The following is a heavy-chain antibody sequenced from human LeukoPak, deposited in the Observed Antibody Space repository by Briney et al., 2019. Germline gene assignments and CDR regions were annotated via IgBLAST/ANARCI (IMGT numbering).Heavy chain of an antibody. CDR2: ISGSGGST. CDR1: GLTFTTYA. J-gene: IGHJ4*02. Sequence: GGSLRLSCAASGLTFTTYAMSWVRQAPGKGLEWVSHISGSGGSTYFADSVKGRFTISRDNSKNTLYLQMNSLRAEDTAVYYCAKPYFYGSPQRYFDYWGQGTLVTVSS. V-gene: IGHV3-23*01. D-gene: IGHD2/OR15-2a*01. CDR3: AKPYFYGSPQRYFDY.